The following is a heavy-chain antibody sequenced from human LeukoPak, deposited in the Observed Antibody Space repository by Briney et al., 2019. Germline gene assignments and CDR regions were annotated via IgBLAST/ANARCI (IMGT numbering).Heavy chain of an antibody. CDR2: INWNSGSI. J-gene: IGHJ4*02. Sequence: GGSLRLSCAASGFTFDDYAMHWVRQTPGKGLEWVSGINWNSGSIGYADSVKGRFTISRDNAKNTLYLQMNSLRAEDTAVYYCAKGQDYDFWSGYYPFDYWGQGTLVTVSS. CDR1: GFTFDDYA. CDR3: AKGQDYDFWSGYYPFDY. D-gene: IGHD3-3*01. V-gene: IGHV3-9*01.